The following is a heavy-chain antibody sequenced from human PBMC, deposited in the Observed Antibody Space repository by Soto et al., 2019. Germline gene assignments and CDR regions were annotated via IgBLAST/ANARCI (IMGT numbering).Heavy chain of an antibody. CDR3: ARRWGDAFDF. Sequence: QVQLQESDPGLVKPSETLSLTCTVSGGSISSYYWSWIRQPPGKGLEWIGYIYYSGSTNYNPSLKSRVTISVDTSKNHFSLKLSCVTAADTAVYYCARRWGDAFDFWGQGTMVTVSS. CDR1: GGSISSYY. J-gene: IGHJ3*01. D-gene: IGHD3-16*01. CDR2: IYYSGST. V-gene: IGHV4-59*08.